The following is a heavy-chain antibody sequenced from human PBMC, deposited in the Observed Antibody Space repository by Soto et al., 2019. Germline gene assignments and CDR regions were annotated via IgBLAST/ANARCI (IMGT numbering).Heavy chain of an antibody. Sequence: QVQLQQWGAGLLKPSETLSLTCAVYGGSFSGYYWSWLRQPPGKGLEWIGEINHSGSTNYNPSLKSRVTISVDTSKNQFSLQLSSVTAADTAVYYCARGVSTIFGSYYYGMDVWGQGTTVTVSS. CDR1: GGSFSGYY. D-gene: IGHD3-3*01. CDR2: INHSGST. CDR3: ARGVSTIFGSYYYGMDV. J-gene: IGHJ6*02. V-gene: IGHV4-34*01.